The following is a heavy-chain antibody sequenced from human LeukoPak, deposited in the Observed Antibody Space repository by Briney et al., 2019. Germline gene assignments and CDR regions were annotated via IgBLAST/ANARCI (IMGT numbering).Heavy chain of an antibody. CDR3: ARAVTGELDY. CDR2: IDTAGDT. Sequence: GGSLRLSCAASGFTFSSYDMHWVRQATGKGLEWVSAIDTAGDTYYPGSVKGRFTISRENAKKSLYIQMNSLRAGDTAVYYCARAVTGELDYWGQGTLVTVSS. J-gene: IGHJ4*02. V-gene: IGHV3-13*01. CDR1: GFTFSSYD. D-gene: IGHD3-10*01.